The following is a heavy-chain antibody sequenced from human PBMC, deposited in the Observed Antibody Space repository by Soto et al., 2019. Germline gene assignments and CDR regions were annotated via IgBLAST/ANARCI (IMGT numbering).Heavy chain of an antibody. J-gene: IGHJ4*02. Sequence: QVQLLQSGAEVKRPGSSVKVSCEASGGTFSSLGFTWVRQAPGQGLEWMGGIIPISGRTTFAQKFQGRVTINADESTRATKMELTALTSDDTAMCYCATRGTQGRWLEFADYWGQGTLVTVPS. CDR2: IIPISGRT. D-gene: IGHD5-12*01. CDR3: ATRGTQGRWLEFADY. V-gene: IGHV1-69*01. CDR1: GGTFSSLG.